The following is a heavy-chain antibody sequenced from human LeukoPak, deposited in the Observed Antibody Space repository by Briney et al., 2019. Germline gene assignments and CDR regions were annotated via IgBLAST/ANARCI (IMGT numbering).Heavy chain of an antibody. J-gene: IGHJ3*02. CDR2: ISSSSSTI. CDR3: ARSKRNGFDI. CDR1: GFTFSSYS. Sequence: GGSLRLSCAASGFTFSSYSMNWVRQAPGKGLEWVSYISSSSSTIYYADSVKGRFTISRDNSKNTLYLQMNSLRAEDTAVYYCARSKRNGFDIWGQGTMVTVSS. V-gene: IGHV3-48*01.